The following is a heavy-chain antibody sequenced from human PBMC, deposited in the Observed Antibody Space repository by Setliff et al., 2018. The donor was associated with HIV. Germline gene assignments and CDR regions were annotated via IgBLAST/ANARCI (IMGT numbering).Heavy chain of an antibody. Sequence: SETLSLTCAVSGYSLSSDYYWGWIRQPPGKGLEWIASIYHSGSTYYNPSLKSRVIISVDTSKNQFSLNLDSVTAADTAVYYCARQKKSSSWSPNDYWGQGTLVTVSS. D-gene: IGHD2-2*01. CDR2: IYHSGST. CDR1: GYSLSSDYY. V-gene: IGHV4-38-2*01. J-gene: IGHJ4*02. CDR3: ARQKKSSSWSPNDY.